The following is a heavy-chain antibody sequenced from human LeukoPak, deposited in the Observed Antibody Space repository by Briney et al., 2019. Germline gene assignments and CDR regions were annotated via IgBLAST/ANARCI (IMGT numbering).Heavy chain of an antibody. CDR1: GFSLSTSGVG. Sequence: SGPTLVKPTQTLTLTCTFSGFSLSTSGVGVGWIRQPPGKALEWLALIYWDDDKRYSPSLKSRLTITKDTSKNQVVLTMTNMDPVDTATYYCAHRRLSSRGYSSSRGAFDIWGQGTMVTVSS. CDR2: IYWDDDK. J-gene: IGHJ3*02. V-gene: IGHV2-5*02. D-gene: IGHD6-13*01. CDR3: AHRRLSSRGYSSSRGAFDI.